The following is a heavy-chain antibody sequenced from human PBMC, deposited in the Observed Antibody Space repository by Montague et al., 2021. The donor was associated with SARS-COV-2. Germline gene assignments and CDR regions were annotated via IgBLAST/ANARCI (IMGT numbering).Heavy chain of an antibody. J-gene: IGHJ3*02. D-gene: IGHD3-10*01. CDR3: ARPLVRGVPKAFDI. Sequence: SETLSLTCTVSGGSITRNYYLGWIRQPPGKGLEWVGNIYYSGTTFINPSLESRVTISVDASKNQFSLNLTSVTAADTAVYYCARPLVRGVPKAFDIWGQGALVTVS. CDR1: GGSITRNYY. CDR2: IYYSGTT. V-gene: IGHV4-39*01.